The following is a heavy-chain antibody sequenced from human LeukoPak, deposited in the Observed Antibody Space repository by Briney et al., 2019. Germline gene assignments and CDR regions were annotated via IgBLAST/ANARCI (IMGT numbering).Heavy chain of an antibody. J-gene: IGHJ5*02. CDR2: RKQDGSEK. D-gene: IGHD2-15*01. CDR1: GFTFSSYW. CDR3: ARDCSDFGGNWFDP. V-gene: IGHV3-7*01. Sequence: PGGSLRLSCAASGFTFSSYWMSWVRQPPGKGLGLVANRKQDGSEKYYVDSVKGRFTISRDNAKNSLYLQMSSLRAEDTAVYYCARDCSDFGGNWFDPWGQGTLVTVSS.